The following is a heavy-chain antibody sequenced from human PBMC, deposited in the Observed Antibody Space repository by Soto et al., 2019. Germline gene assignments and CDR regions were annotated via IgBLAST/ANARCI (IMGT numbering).Heavy chain of an antibody. Sequence: VGSLGLGCASWGFIVRAYTMTWVRQAPGKGLEWLSSISDDSSYIDYADSLRGRFTVSRDNARNSLYLQIDSLGVEDTAVYYCATPYYFNHWGPGTLVTVSS. CDR1: GFIVRAYT. D-gene: IGHD3-16*01. CDR2: ISDDSSYI. J-gene: IGHJ1*01. V-gene: IGHV3-21*06. CDR3: ATPYYFNH.